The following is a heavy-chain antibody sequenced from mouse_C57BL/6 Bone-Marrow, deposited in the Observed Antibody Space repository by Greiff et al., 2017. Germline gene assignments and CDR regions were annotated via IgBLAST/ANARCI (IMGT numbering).Heavy chain of an antibody. CDR3: AREGPYAMDY. CDR2: ISDGGSYT. Sequence: EVQGVESGGGLVKPGGSLKLSCAASGFTFSSYAMSWVRQTPEKRLEWVATISDGGSYTYYPDNVKGRFTISRDNAKNNLYLQMSHLKSEDTAMYYCAREGPYAMDYWGQGTSVTVSS. CDR1: GFTFSSYA. J-gene: IGHJ4*01. V-gene: IGHV5-4*01.